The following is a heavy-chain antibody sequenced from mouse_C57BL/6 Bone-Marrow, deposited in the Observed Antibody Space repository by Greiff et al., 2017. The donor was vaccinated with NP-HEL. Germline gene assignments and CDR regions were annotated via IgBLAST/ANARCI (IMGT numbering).Heavy chain of an antibody. V-gene: IGHV2-3*01. J-gene: IGHJ4*01. CDR2: IWGDGST. D-gene: IGHD2-5*01. Sequence: VKLVESGPGLVAPSQSLSITCTVSGFSLTSYGVSWVRQPPGKGLEWLGVIWGDGSTNYHSALISRLSISKDNSKRQVFLKLNRLQTEDTATYYCAKADSNDAMDYWGQGTSVTVSS. CDR1: GFSLTSYG. CDR3: AKADSNDAMDY.